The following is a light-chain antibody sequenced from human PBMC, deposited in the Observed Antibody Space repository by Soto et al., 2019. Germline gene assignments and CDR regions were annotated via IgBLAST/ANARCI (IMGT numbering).Light chain of an antibody. J-gene: IGKJ4*01. CDR2: DAS. Sequence: EIVLTQSPATVSLSPGERATLSCWASQSLSSYLAWYQQKPGQAPRLLIYDASNRANGIPARFTGSGSGTDFTLTISSLWPEDLAFYFCGQLAAWPPTFGGAIKGDIK. CDR3: GQLAAWPPT. V-gene: IGKV3-11*01. CDR1: QSLSSY.